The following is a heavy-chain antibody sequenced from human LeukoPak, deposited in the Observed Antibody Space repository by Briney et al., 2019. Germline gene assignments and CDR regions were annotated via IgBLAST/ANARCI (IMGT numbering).Heavy chain of an antibody. Sequence: ASVKVSCKASGYTFTGYYMHWVRQAPGQGLEWMGWINPNSGGTNYAQKFQGRVTVTRDTSISTAYMELSRLRSDDTAVYYCASVYYYGSGSDYWGQGTLVTVSS. CDR1: GYTFTGYY. V-gene: IGHV1-2*02. CDR2: INPNSGGT. CDR3: ASVYYYGSGSDY. J-gene: IGHJ4*02. D-gene: IGHD3-10*01.